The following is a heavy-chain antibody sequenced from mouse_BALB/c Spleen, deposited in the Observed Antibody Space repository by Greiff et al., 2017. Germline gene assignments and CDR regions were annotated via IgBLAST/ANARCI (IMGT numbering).Heavy chain of an antibody. D-gene: IGHD2-1*01. CDR2: IWGDGST. J-gene: IGHJ3*01. V-gene: IGHV2-6-7*01. CDR1: GFSLTGYG. CDR3: AREGGNYSPWFAY. Sequence: VKLMESGPGLVAPSQSLSITCTVSGFSLTGYGVNWVRQPPGKGLEWLGMIWGDGSTDYNSALKSRLSISKDNSKSQVFLKMNSLQTDDTARYYCAREGGNYSPWFAYWGQGTLVTVSA.